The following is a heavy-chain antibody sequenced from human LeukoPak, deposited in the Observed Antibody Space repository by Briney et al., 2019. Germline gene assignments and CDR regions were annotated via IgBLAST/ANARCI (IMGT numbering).Heavy chain of an antibody. CDR2: SRGNGRDT. CDR1: GFTFDDYA. Sequence: GGSLRLSCAASGFTFDDYAMAWVRQAPGKGLEWVSASRGNGRDTYYPDSVRGRFTISRDNSKNTLYLQMSSLKAEDTAIFYCAKNVNGGNWYYFDYWDQGTLVTVSS. V-gene: IGHV3-23*01. CDR3: AKNVNGGNWYYFDY. J-gene: IGHJ4*02. D-gene: IGHD1-20*01.